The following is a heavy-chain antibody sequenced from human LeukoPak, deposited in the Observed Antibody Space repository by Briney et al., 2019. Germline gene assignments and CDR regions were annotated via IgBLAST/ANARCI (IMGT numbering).Heavy chain of an antibody. CDR3: AKVLGDSSSWYDAFDI. CDR1: GFTFSSYA. D-gene: IGHD6-13*01. Sequence: GGSLRLSCAASGFTFSSYAMSWVRQAPGKGLEWVSAISGSGGSTYYADSVKGRFTISRDNSKNTLYLQMNSLRAEDTAVYYCAKVLGDSSSWYDAFDIWGQGTMVTVSS. CDR2: ISGSGGST. J-gene: IGHJ3*02. V-gene: IGHV3-23*01.